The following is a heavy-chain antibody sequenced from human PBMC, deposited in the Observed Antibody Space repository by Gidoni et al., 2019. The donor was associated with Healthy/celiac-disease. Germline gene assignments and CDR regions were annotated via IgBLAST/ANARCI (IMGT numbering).Heavy chain of an antibody. CDR3: ASPKRISRYDAFDI. V-gene: IGHV4-39*01. CDR2: IYYRGSN. Sequence: QLQLQESGPGLVQPSATLSLTCTFPGGSISSSSYYWGWIRQPPGKGLEWIGSIYYRGSNDYNPSLKSRVTISVDTSKNQFSLKLSSVTAGDTAVYYCASPKRISRYDAFDIWGQGTMVTVSS. CDR1: GGSISSSSYY. D-gene: IGHD1-1*01. J-gene: IGHJ3*02.